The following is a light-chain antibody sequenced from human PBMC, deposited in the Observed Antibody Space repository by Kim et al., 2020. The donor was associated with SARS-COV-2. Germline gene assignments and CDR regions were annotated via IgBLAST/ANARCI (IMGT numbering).Light chain of an antibody. CDR3: QSYDTSLSARYV. J-gene: IGLJ1*01. CDR1: NANIGAGYS. V-gene: IGLV1-40*01. CDR2: GNR. Sequence: VTISFTGSNANIGAGYSVHWCQQRPRTAPRLFIFGNRNRPSGVPYRFSGSKSGTSASLTITGLQAEDEADYYCQSYDTSLSARYVFGTGTKVTVL.